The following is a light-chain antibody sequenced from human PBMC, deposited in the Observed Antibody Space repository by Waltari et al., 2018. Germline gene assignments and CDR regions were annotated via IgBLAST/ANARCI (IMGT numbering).Light chain of an antibody. CDR2: GNS. CDR1: TSNLGADYD. Sequence: QSVLTQPPSVYGAPGQRVTISCTGSTSNLGADYDVNWYQHLPGTAPKVLIYGNSHRPSGVPDRFSGFKSGTSASLTITGLQSEDEADYYCQSYDRSLSAVVFGGGTQLTVL. J-gene: IGLJ2*01. CDR3: QSYDRSLSAVV. V-gene: IGLV1-40*01.